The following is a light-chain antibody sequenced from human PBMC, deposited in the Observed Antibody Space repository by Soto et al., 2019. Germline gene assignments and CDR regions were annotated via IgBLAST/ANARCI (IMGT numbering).Light chain of an antibody. Sequence: EIVLTQSPGTLSLSPGERATLSCRASQSVSSNYLAWYQQKPCQAPRLLIYGASSRATGISDRFSGSGSETDFSISISRLEPEDFAVYYCQQYGSSPHIFTFGPGTKVDIK. J-gene: IGKJ3*01. CDR3: QQYGSSPHIFT. V-gene: IGKV3-20*01. CDR1: QSVSSNY. CDR2: GAS.